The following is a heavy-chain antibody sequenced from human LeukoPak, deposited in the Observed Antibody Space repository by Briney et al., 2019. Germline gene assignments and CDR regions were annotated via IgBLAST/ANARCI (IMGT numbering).Heavy chain of an antibody. CDR3: ARDLSGCSGGSCYYYGMDV. J-gene: IGHJ6*02. D-gene: IGHD2-15*01. V-gene: IGHV3-48*03. CDR1: GFTFSSYE. Sequence: GGSLRLSCATSGFTFSSYEMNWVRQAPGKGLEWVSYISSSGSAIYYADSVKGRFTISRDNAKNSLYLQMNSLRAEDTAVYNCARDLSGCSGGSCYYYGMDVWGQGTTVTVSS. CDR2: ISSSGSAI.